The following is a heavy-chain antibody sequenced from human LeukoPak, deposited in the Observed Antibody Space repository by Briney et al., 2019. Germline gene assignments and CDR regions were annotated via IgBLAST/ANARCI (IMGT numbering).Heavy chain of an antibody. CDR3: AKGVHFYGDYGHFDY. V-gene: IGHV3-23*01. D-gene: IGHD4-17*01. Sequence: GGSLRLSCAAPGFTFSSYAMSWVRQAPGKGLEWVSAISGSGGSTYYADSVKGRFTISRDNSKNTLYLQMNSLRAEDTAVYYCAKGVHFYGDYGHFDYWGQGTLVTVSS. CDR2: ISGSGGST. J-gene: IGHJ4*02. CDR1: GFTFSSYA.